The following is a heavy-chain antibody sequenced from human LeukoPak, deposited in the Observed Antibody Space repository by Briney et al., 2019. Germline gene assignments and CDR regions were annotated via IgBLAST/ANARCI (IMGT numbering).Heavy chain of an antibody. CDR2: ISYDGSNK. CDR3: AKGTMIVEAPGSY. D-gene: IGHD3-22*01. J-gene: IGHJ4*02. V-gene: IGHV3-30*18. CDR1: GFTLSSYG. Sequence: QAGGSLRLSCAASGFTLSSYGMHWVRQAPGKGLEWVAVISYDGSNKYYADSVKGRFTISRDNSKNTLYLQMNSLRAEDTAVYYCAKGTMIVEAPGSYWGQGTLVTVSS.